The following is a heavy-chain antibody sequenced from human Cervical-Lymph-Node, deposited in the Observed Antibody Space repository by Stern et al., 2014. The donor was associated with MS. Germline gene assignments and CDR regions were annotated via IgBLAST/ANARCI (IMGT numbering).Heavy chain of an antibody. CDR1: GDTFINFG. J-gene: IGHJ6*02. Sequence: QVQLVQSGADVKKPGSSVKVSCTASGDTFINFGISWVRQAPGQGLEWMGGFIPLFGTTEYVQKFQGRVTISADESATTVYMELSGLRSDDTAVYYCARDNDDNGMDVWGQGTTVTVTS. D-gene: IGHD1-1*01. CDR2: FIPLFGTT. V-gene: IGHV1-69*01. CDR3: ARDNDDNGMDV.